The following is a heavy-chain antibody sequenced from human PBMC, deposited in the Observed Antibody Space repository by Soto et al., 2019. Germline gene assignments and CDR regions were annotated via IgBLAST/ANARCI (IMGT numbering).Heavy chain of an antibody. CDR2: IDQDGSGK. J-gene: IGHJ4*02. Sequence: EVHLVESGGGLVQRGGSLRLSCAASGFTFRAYWMSWVRQAPGKGLEWVANIDQDGSGKYYVDSVRGRFTISRDNAHNSLYLQTNSLRDEDTAVYFCARRRDGTGRTLDYWGQGTLVTVSS. CDR3: ARRRDGTGRTLDY. CDR1: GFTFRAYW. D-gene: IGHD1-1*01. V-gene: IGHV3-7*05.